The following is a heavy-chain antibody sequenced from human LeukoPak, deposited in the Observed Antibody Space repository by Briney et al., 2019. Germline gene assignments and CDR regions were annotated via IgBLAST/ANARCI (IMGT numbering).Heavy chain of an antibody. CDR3: ARMATGFYYYYYMDV. J-gene: IGHJ6*03. V-gene: IGHV4-39*01. D-gene: IGHD5-24*01. CDR2: IYYSGST. Sequence: KPSETLSLTCTVSGGPISSSSYYWGWIRQPPGKGLEWIGSIYYSGSTYYNPSLKSRVTISVDTSKNQFSLKLSSVTAADTAVYYCARMATGFYYYYYMDVWGKGTTVTVSS. CDR1: GGPISSSSYY.